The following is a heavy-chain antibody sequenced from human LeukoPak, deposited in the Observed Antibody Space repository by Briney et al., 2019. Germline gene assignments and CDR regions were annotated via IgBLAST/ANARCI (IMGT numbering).Heavy chain of an antibody. V-gene: IGHV3-7*01. Sequence: GGSLRLSCAVSGFSVSGYWMTWVRQAPGKGLEWVANIKQDGSEKNYVGSVKGRFTISRDNAENSLFLQMNSLRVEDTAVYYCAREWQGGIAAAGTRIEGDYWGQGTLVAVSS. CDR1: GFSVSGYW. J-gene: IGHJ4*02. CDR3: AREWQGGIAAAGTRIEGDY. D-gene: IGHD6-13*01. CDR2: IKQDGSEK.